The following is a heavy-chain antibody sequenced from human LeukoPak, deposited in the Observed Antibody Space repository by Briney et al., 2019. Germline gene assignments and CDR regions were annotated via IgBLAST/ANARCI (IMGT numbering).Heavy chain of an antibody. Sequence: GGSLRLSCAASGFVFSNNWMYWVRQAPGRGLVWVSRINSDGSSIAYADSVKGRFTISRDNAKNTLFLQMNSLTVEDTAVYYCAKDLSWGATDYWGQGTLVTVSS. CDR1: GFVFSNNW. CDR3: AKDLSWGATDY. J-gene: IGHJ4*02. CDR2: INSDGSSI. V-gene: IGHV3-74*01. D-gene: IGHD6-13*01.